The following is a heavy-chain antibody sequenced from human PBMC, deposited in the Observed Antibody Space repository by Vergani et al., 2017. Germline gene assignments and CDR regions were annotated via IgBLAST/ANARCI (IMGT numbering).Heavy chain of an antibody. CDR2: INAGNGNT. CDR3: ARDGAYSSGWPHYFDY. CDR1: GYTFTSYA. V-gene: IGHV1-3*01. J-gene: IGHJ4*02. D-gene: IGHD6-19*01. Sequence: QVQLVQSGAEVKKPGASVKVSCKACGYTFTSYAMHWVRQAPGQRLEGMGWINAGNGNTKYSQKFQGRVTITRDTSASTAYMELSSLRSEDTAVYYCARDGAYSSGWPHYFDYWGQGTLVTVSS.